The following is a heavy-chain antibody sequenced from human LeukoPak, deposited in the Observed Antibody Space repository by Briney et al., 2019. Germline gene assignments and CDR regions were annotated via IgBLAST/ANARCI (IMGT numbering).Heavy chain of an antibody. CDR1: GGSISNYY. V-gene: IGHV4-59*08. D-gene: IGHD1-26*01. Sequence: SETLSLTCSVSGGSISNYYWSWIRQPPGKGLEWIGYIYYSGSTDYNPSLKSRVTISVDTSKNQFSLKLSSVTAADTAVYYCARHVAVGETAWGQGTLVTVSS. J-gene: IGHJ5*02. CDR2: IYYSGST. CDR3: ARHVAVGETA.